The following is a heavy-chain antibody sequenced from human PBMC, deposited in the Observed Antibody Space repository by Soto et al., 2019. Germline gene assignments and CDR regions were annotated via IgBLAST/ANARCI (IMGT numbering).Heavy chain of an antibody. V-gene: IGHV4-31*03. D-gene: IGHD3-22*01. CDR1: GGSISSGNYY. J-gene: IGHJ5*02. CDR3: ARVVPDGSYEA. CDR2: IYHSGIT. Sequence: QVQLQESGPGLVKPSQTLSLTCTVSGGSISSGNYYWSWIRQHPGKGLEWIGYIYHSGITYYNPPLTSRVTISVDTSKTQFSLKLSSVTAADTAVYYCARVVPDGSYEAWGQGTLVTVSS.